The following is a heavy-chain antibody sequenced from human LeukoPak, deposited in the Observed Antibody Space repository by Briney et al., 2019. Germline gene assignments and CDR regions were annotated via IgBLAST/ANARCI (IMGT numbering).Heavy chain of an antibody. CDR3: AMDDFWSGYYSPDY. CDR2: ISGSGGST. D-gene: IGHD3-3*01. CDR1: GFTFSSYA. Sequence: GGSLRLSCAASGFTFSSYAMSWVRQAPGKRLEWVSAISGSGGSTYYADSVKGRFTISRDNSKNTLYLQMNSLRAEDTAVYYCAMDDFWSGYYSPDYWGQGTLVTVSS. J-gene: IGHJ4*02. V-gene: IGHV3-23*01.